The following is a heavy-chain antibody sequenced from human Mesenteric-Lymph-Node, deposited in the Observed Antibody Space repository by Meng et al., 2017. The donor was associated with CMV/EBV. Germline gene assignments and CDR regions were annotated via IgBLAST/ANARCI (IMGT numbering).Heavy chain of an antibody. V-gene: IGHV3-11*04. CDR1: GFTFSDYY. CDR3: ARSPGRSTDYFDY. J-gene: IGHJ4*02. Sequence: CAASGFTFSDYYMSWIRQAPGKGLEWVSYISSSGSTIHYADSVKGRFTISRDNAKNSLYLQMNSLRAEDTAVYYCARSPGRSTDYFDYWGQGTLVTVSS. CDR2: ISSSGSTI.